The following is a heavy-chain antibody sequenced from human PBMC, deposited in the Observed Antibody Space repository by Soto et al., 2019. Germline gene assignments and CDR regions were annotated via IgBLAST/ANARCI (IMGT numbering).Heavy chain of an antibody. CDR3: ARAFTGFDY. J-gene: IGHJ4*02. Sequence: SETLSLTCTVSGGSISSYYWSWIRQPPGKGLEWIGYIYYSGSTNYNPSLKSRVTISVDTSKNQFSLKLSSVTAADTAVYYCARAFTGFDYWGQGTLVTVSS. CDR2: IYYSGST. CDR1: GGSISSYY. V-gene: IGHV4-59*08. D-gene: IGHD3-3*02.